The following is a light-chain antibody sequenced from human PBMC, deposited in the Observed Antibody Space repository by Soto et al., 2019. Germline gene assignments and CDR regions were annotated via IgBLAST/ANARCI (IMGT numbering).Light chain of an antibody. Sequence: EIVLTQSPGTLSLSPGERATLSCRASQSVSSTYLAWYRQKPGQAPRLLIYAASSRATGIPDRFSGSGSGTDFTLTISRLVPEDYAVYYCQQYYASSWTFGQGTKVEIK. CDR3: QQYYASSWT. CDR1: QSVSSTY. V-gene: IGKV3-20*01. J-gene: IGKJ1*01. CDR2: AAS.